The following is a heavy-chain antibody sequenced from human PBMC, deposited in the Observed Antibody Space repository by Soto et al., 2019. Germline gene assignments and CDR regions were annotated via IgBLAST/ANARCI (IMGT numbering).Heavy chain of an antibody. J-gene: IGHJ4*02. CDR3: ARGLVRAGDY. CDR1: GCTFSSYT. Sequence: QVQLVQSGAEVKKPGSSVKVSCKASGCTFSSYTISWVRQAPGQGLEWMGRIIPILGIANYAQKFQGRVTITADKSPSTAYMELSSRRTEDTAVYYCARGLVRAGDYWGQGTLVTVST. D-gene: IGHD3-10*01. CDR2: IIPILGIA. V-gene: IGHV1-69*02.